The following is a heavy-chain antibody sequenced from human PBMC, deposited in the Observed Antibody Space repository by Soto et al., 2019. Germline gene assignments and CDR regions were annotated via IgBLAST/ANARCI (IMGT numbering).Heavy chain of an antibody. J-gene: IGHJ6*02. V-gene: IGHV1-8*01. CDR3: ARVVGTVTTVSPYYYYHGMDV. CDR2: MNPNSGNT. D-gene: IGHD4-17*01. CDR1: GYTFTSYD. Sequence: ASVKVSCKASGYTFTSYDINWVRQATGQGLEWMGWMNPNSGNTGYAQKFQGRVTMTRNTSISTAYMELSSLRSEDTAVYYCARVVGTVTTVSPYYYYHGMDVWGQGTTVTVSS.